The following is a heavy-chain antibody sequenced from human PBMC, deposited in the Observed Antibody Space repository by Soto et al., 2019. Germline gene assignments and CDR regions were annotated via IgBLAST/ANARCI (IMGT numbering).Heavy chain of an antibody. CDR1: GGSFSGYY. V-gene: IGHV4-34*01. CDR3: ARAWDVWPVDIVATIWSPRTPNHAFDI. Sequence: QVQLQQWGAGLLKPSETLSLTCAVYGGSFSGYYWSWIRQPPGKGLEWIGELNHSGSTNYNQSLKSRVTISVDTSKNQFFLKLSSVTAADTAVYYCARAWDVWPVDIVATIWSPRTPNHAFDIWGQGTMVTVSS. D-gene: IGHD5-12*01. CDR2: LNHSGST. J-gene: IGHJ3*02.